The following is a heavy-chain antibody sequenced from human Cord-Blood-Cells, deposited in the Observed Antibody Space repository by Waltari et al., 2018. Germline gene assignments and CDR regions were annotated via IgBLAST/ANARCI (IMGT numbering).Heavy chain of an antibody. Sequence: EVQLVESGGGLVQPGGSLRLSCAASGFTFSSYEMNWVRQAPGKGLGWVSYISSSGSTIYYADSVKGRFTISRDNAKNSLYLQMNSLRAEDTAVYYCARVSAAAGDAFDIWGQGTMVTVSS. D-gene: IGHD6-13*01. V-gene: IGHV3-48*03. J-gene: IGHJ3*02. CDR2: ISSSGSTI. CDR1: GFTFSSYE. CDR3: ARVSAAAGDAFDI.